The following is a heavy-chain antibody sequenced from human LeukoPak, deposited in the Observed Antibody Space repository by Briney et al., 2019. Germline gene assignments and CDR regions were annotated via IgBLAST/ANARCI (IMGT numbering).Heavy chain of an antibody. J-gene: IGHJ6*03. V-gene: IGHV4-61*02. Sequence: SSETLSLTCTVSGGSISSGSYYWSWIRQPAGKGLEWIGRIYTSGSTNYNPSLKSRVTISVDTSKNQFSLKLSSVTAADTAVYYCASRTPHDILTGYYWVDYYMDVWGKGTTVTVSS. D-gene: IGHD3-9*01. CDR3: ASRTPHDILTGYYWVDYYMDV. CDR2: IYTSGST. CDR1: GGSISSGSYY.